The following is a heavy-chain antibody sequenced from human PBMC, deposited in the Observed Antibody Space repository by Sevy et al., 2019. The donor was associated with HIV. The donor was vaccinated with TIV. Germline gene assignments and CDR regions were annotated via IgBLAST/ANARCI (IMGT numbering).Heavy chain of an antibody. D-gene: IGHD4-17*01. Sequence: SETLSLTCTVSGGSVSTDSYYWSWIRQPPGKGLEWIRYLFYSGSTNYNPSLKSRVTISLDTSKNQFSLKLSSVTAADPAVYYCARCRSPYGDYATGSFDYWGQGALVTVSS. CDR3: ARCRSPYGDYATGSFDY. CDR2: LFYSGST. CDR1: GGSVSTDSYY. J-gene: IGHJ4*02. V-gene: IGHV4-61*01.